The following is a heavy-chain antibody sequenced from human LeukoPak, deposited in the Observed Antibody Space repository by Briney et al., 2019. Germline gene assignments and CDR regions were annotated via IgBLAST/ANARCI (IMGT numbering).Heavy chain of an antibody. CDR3: ARAKYRVVRGVIGFYYFDY. CDR1: GYTFTRYY. V-gene: IGHV1-2*02. CDR2: INPNSGGT. D-gene: IGHD3-10*01. J-gene: IGHJ4*02. Sequence: ASVKVSCKASGYTFTRYYMHWVRQAPGQGLEWMGWINPNSGGTNYAQKFQGRVTMNRDTSISTAYMELSRLRSDDTAVYYCARAKYRVVRGVIGFYYFDYWGQGTLVTVSS.